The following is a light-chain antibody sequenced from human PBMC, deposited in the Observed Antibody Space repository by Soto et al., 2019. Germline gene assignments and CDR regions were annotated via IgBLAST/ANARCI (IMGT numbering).Light chain of an antibody. CDR3: QQYYSTPWT. Sequence: DIVMTQSPASLAVSLGERATINCKSSQSVLYSSNNKNYLTWYQQKPGQPPKLLIYWATTREIGVPDRYSGSGSGTDFTLTISSLQAEDVAVYYCQQYYSTPWTFGQGTKLEIK. V-gene: IGKV4-1*01. CDR2: WAT. J-gene: IGKJ1*01. CDR1: QSVLYSSNNKNY.